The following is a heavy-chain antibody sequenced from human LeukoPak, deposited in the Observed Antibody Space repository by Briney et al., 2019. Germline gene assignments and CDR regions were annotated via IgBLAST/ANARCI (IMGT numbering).Heavy chain of an antibody. CDR2: IKQDGSEE. J-gene: IGHJ4*02. Sequence: QAGGSLRLSCAASGFTITNYWMSWVRQAPGKGPEWVANIKQDGSEEYYADSVKGRFAISRDNSKNTVYLQMDSLRAEDTAVYYCAKRESSSSWYNYFDYWGQGTLVTVSS. V-gene: IGHV3-7*03. D-gene: IGHD6-13*01. CDR3: AKRESSSSWYNYFDY. CDR1: GFTITNYW.